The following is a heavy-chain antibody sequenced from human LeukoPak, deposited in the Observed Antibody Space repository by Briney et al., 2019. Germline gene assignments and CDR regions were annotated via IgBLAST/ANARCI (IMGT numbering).Heavy chain of an antibody. CDR2: INPNSGGT. D-gene: IGHD3-22*01. CDR3: ARDSRWYYDSSGYYDAFDI. V-gene: IGHV1-2*02. CDR1: GYTFTGYY. J-gene: IGHJ3*02. Sequence: LWASVKVSCKASGYTFTGYYLHWVRQPPGQGLELMGWINPNSGGTNYAQKFLGRVTMTRDTSISKDYMELSRLRSDDTAVYYCARDSRWYYDSSGYYDAFDIWGQGTMITVSS.